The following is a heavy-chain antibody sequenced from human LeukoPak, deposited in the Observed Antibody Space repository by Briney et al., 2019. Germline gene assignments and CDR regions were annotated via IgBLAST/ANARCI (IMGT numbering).Heavy chain of an antibody. V-gene: IGHV3-23*01. CDR3: AKDPPLYDSSGYYFS. CDR2: ISGSGGST. J-gene: IGHJ4*02. CDR1: GFTFSSYA. Sequence: SGGSLRLSCAASGFTFSSYAMSWVRQAPGKGLEWVSAISGSGGSTYYADSVKGRFTISRDNSKNTLYLQMNSLRAEDTAVYYCAKDPPLYDSSGYYFSWGQGTLVTVSS. D-gene: IGHD3-22*01.